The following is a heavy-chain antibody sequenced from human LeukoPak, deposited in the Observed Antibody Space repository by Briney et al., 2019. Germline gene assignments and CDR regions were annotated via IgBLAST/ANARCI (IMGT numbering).Heavy chain of an antibody. D-gene: IGHD3-10*01. CDR1: GFTFSNAW. CDR2: IKSKTDGGTT. Sequence: GGSLRLSCAASGFTFSNAWMSWVRQAPGKGLEWVGRIKSKTDGGTTVYAAPVKGRFTISRDDSKNTLYLQMNSLKTEDTAVYYCTTALWFGELARYYYYYGMDVWGQGTTVTVSS. V-gene: IGHV3-15*01. J-gene: IGHJ6*02. CDR3: TTALWFGELARYYYYYGMDV.